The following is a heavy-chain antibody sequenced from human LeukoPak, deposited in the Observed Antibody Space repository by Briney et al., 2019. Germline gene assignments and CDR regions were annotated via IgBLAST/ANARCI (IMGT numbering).Heavy chain of an antibody. CDR1: GFTFSTYS. CDR3: ARDMAAASYDY. Sequence: GGSLRLSCAASGFTFSTYSMNWVRQAPGKGLEWVSSISSSRTYIYYADSVKSRFTISRDNAKNSLYLQMNSLRAEDTAVYYCARDMAAASYDYWGQGTLVTVSS. D-gene: IGHD6-25*01. V-gene: IGHV3-21*01. CDR2: ISSSRTYI. J-gene: IGHJ4*02.